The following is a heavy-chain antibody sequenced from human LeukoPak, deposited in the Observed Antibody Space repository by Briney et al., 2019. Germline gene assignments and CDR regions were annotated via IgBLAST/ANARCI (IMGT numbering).Heavy chain of an antibody. V-gene: IGHV1-18*01. D-gene: IGHD2-2*01. Sequence: ASVKVSCKASGYTFTSYGISWVRQAPGQGLEWMGWISAYNGNTNYAQKPQGRVTMTTDTSTSTAYMELRSLRSDDTAVYYCASRYCSSSTSCYAEDAFDIWGQGTMVTVSS. CDR1: GYTFTSYG. CDR2: ISAYNGNT. CDR3: ASRYCSSSTSCYAEDAFDI. J-gene: IGHJ3*02.